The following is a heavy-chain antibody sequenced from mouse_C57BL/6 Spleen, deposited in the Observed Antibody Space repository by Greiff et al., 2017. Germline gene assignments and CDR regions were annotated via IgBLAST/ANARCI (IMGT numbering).Heavy chain of an antibody. D-gene: IGHD2-5*01. Sequence: QVTLKESGPGLVAPSQSLSITCTVSGFSLTSYGVHWVRQPPGKGLEWLVVIWSDGSTTYNSALKSRLSISKDNSKSQVFLKMNSLQTDDTAMYYCASPAYYSNYEFAYWGQGTLVTVSA. V-gene: IGHV2-6*03. CDR2: IWSDGST. CDR3: ASPAYYSNYEFAY. J-gene: IGHJ3*01. CDR1: GFSLTSYG.